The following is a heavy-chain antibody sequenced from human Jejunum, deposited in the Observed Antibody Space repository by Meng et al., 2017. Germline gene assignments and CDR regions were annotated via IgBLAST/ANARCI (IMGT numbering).Heavy chain of an antibody. CDR3: ARGGGDSYGTFDS. CDR2: IHYIGSA. Sequence: QVQLQESGPGLVKPSQTLSLTCTVSGGSISSDDYYWSWLRQPPGKGLEWIGYIHYIGSAFYHPALKSRATVSVDTSKNHFSLRLDSLTAADTAVYYCARGGGDSYGTFDSWGRGTLVTVSS. J-gene: IGHJ4*02. CDR1: GGSISSDDYY. V-gene: IGHV4-30-4*01. D-gene: IGHD2-21*01.